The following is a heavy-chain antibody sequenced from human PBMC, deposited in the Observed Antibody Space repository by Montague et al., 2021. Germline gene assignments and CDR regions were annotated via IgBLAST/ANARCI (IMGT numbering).Heavy chain of an antibody. V-gene: IGHV3-74*01. Sequence: SLRLSCAASGFSFSSLWMHWVRQAPGKGLVWVSQITSDGSDTNYADSVKGRFTISRDNAKSTLYLQMNSLRDEDTAAYYCVRDRPTAWFDSWGQGTLATVSS. CDR1: GFSFSSLW. CDR3: VRDRPTAWFDS. D-gene: IGHD5-18*01. J-gene: IGHJ5*01. CDR2: ITSDGSDT.